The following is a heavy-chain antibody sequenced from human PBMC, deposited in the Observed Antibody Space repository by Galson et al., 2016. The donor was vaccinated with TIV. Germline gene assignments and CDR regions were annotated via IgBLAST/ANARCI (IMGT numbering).Heavy chain of an antibody. Sequence: SVKVSCKASGYSFTAYFVHWVRQAPGQGLEWMGWISPNSGGTKYAQRFQGRVTMTSDTSINTAYMEVTGLTFDDTAVYYCVRIEGSAAAAADWGQGTLVTVSS. V-gene: IGHV1-2*02. CDR2: ISPNSGGT. D-gene: IGHD6-13*01. CDR1: GYSFTAYF. J-gene: IGHJ4*02. CDR3: VRIEGSAAAAAD.